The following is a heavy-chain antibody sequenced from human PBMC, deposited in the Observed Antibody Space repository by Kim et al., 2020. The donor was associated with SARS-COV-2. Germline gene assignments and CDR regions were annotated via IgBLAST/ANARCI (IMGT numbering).Heavy chain of an antibody. CDR3: ARDHRIAAGSLGT. CDR1: GFTFSSYS. Sequence: GGSLRLSCAASGFTFSSYSMNWVRQAPGKGLEWVSSISSSSSYIYYADSVKGRFTISRDNAKNSLYLQMNSLRAEDTAVYYCARDHRIAAGSLGTWGQGTLVTVSP. V-gene: IGHV3-21*01. D-gene: IGHD6-13*01. CDR2: ISSSSSYI. J-gene: IGHJ5*02.